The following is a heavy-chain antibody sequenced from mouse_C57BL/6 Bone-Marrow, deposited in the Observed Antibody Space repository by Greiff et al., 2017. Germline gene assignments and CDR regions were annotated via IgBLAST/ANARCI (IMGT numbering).Heavy chain of an antibody. CDR3: ARTSITMGAYTLCY. CDR1: GYTFTSYW. J-gene: IGHJ4*01. D-gene: IGHD1-1*02. V-gene: IGHV1-61*01. Sequence: QVQLQQPGAELVRPGSSVKLSCKASGYTFTSYWMDWVKQRPGQGLEWIGNIYPSDSETHYNQKFKDKATLTVDKSSSTAYMQLSSLTSEDSAVYYCARTSITMGAYTLCYCCQGNSVTVSS. CDR2: IYPSDSET.